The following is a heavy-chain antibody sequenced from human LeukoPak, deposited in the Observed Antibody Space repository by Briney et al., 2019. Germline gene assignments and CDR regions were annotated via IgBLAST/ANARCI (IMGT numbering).Heavy chain of an antibody. Sequence: SQTLSLTCTVSGGSISSGDYYWSWIRQPPGKGLEWIGYIYYSGSTYYNPSLKSRVTISVDTSKNQFSLKLSSVTAADTAVYYCARHRRDYCSGGSCYSRGGYWFDPWGQGTLVTVSS. J-gene: IGHJ5*02. CDR3: ARHRRDYCSGGSCYSRGGYWFDP. CDR2: IYYSGST. D-gene: IGHD2-15*01. CDR1: GGSISSGDYY. V-gene: IGHV4-30-4*01.